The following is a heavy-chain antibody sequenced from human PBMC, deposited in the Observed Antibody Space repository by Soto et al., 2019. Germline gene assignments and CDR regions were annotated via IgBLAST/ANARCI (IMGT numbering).Heavy chain of an antibody. J-gene: IGHJ5*02. CDR2: INPNSGGT. Sequence: ASVKVSCKTSGDTFTGYYIHWVRQAPGQGLEWMGRINPNSGGTNYAQKFQGWVTMTRDTSISTAYMELSRLNSDDTAVYYCVRGLASAYLASWGQGTLVTVSS. V-gene: IGHV1-2*04. CDR1: GDTFTGYY. CDR3: VRGLASAYLAS.